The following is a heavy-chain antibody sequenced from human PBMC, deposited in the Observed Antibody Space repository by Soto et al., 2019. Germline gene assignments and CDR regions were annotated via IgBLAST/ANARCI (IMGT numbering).Heavy chain of an antibody. D-gene: IGHD3-10*01. Sequence: QVQLQESGPGLVKPSQTLSLTCTVSGDSLSRGGYYWSWIRQHPGKGLEWIGYIYFSGSAYYNPSLKSRVTMSIDTSKNQFSLRLTSLTAADTAVYYCAKSSVRGIKHSWGQGILAIVSS. CDR1: GDSLSRGGYY. V-gene: IGHV4-31*03. J-gene: IGHJ4*02. CDR3: AKSSVRGIKHS. CDR2: IYFSGSA.